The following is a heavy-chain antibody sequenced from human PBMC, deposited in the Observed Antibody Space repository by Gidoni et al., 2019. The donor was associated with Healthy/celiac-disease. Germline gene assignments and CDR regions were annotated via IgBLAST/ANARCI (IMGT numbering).Heavy chain of an antibody. Sequence: QVQLVQSGAEVKKPGSSVKVSCKASGGTFSSYAHSWVRQAPGQGLEWMGRIIPILGIANYAQKFQGRVTITADKSTSTAYMELSSLRSEDTAVYYCAREPMVRGVITSYYYGMDVWSQGTTVTVSS. CDR1: GGTFSSYA. V-gene: IGHV1-69*04. J-gene: IGHJ6*02. CDR2: IIPILGIA. CDR3: AREPMVRGVITSYYYGMDV. D-gene: IGHD3-10*01.